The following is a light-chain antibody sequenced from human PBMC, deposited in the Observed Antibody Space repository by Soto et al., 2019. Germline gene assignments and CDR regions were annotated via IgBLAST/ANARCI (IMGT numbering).Light chain of an antibody. CDR2: KAS. Sequence: DIHMAQSPSTLSASVGDTVTVTCRAGQNIKSWLAWYQQKPGKAPKLLIYKASILESGVPSRFSGSASGTDFTLTISGLQPDDRATYYCQQYDTYPWTFGRGTKVEIK. CDR1: QNIKSW. CDR3: QQYDTYPWT. V-gene: IGKV1-5*03. J-gene: IGKJ1*01.